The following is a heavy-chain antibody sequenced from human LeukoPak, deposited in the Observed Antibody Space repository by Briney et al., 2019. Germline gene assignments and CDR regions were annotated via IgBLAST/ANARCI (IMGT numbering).Heavy chain of an antibody. J-gene: IGHJ6*03. CDR3: ARRVGRRVRGVRTYYYYYMDV. CDR2: INHSGST. V-gene: IGHV4-34*01. Sequence: SETLSLTCAVYGGSFSGYCWSWIRQPPGKGLEWIGEINHSGSTNYNPSLKSRVTISVDTSKNQFSLKLSSVTAADTAVYYCARRVGRRVRGVRTYYYYYMDVWGKGTTVTISS. D-gene: IGHD3-10*01. CDR1: GGSFSGYC.